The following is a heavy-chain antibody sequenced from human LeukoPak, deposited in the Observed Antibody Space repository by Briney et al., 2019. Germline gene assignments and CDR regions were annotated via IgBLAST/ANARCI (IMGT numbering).Heavy chain of an antibody. CDR3: ARRSGIAVAGAFDY. J-gene: IGHJ4*02. CDR1: GFTVSSNY. D-gene: IGHD6-19*01. CDR2: IYSGGST. V-gene: IGHV3-53*01. Sequence: GGSLRLSCAASGFTVSSNYMSWVRQAPGKGLEWVSVIYSGGSTYYADSVKGRFSISRDNSKNTLYLQMNSLRAEDTAVYYCARRSGIAVAGAFDYWGQGTLVTVSS.